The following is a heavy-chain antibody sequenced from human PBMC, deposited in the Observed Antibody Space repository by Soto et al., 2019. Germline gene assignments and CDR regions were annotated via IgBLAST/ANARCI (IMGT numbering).Heavy chain of an antibody. CDR2: IDPSYSYT. CDR1: GYSFASYW. J-gene: IGHJ4*02. Sequence: PGESLKVCCKGSGYSFASYWSSWVRQMPGKGLEWMGRIDPSYSYTNYSLSFQGHVTISADKSISTAYLQWSSLNASDTAMYYRARQATGYSSDWWDYWRQGTLVTVPS. CDR3: ARQATGYSSDWWDY. D-gene: IGHD6-19*01. V-gene: IGHV5-10-1*01.